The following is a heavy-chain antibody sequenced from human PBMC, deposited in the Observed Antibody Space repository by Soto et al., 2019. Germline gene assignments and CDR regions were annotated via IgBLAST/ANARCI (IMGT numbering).Heavy chain of an antibody. D-gene: IGHD3-16*02. V-gene: IGHV3-21*01. J-gene: IGHJ5*02. CDR3: AREDLSPVTPFTRFFDL. CDR1: GFTFSNYK. Sequence: GGSLRLSCVGYGFTFSNYKMNWVRQAPGQGLEWVSSISGSSTYIYYADSVRGRFTISRDNAKNSVHLQMNSLRVEDTAVYFCAREDLSPVTPFTRFFDLRCQMTLLTVFS. CDR2: ISGSSTYI.